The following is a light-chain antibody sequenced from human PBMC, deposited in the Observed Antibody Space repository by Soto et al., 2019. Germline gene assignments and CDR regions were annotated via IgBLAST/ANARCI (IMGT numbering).Light chain of an antibody. CDR1: QSITHY. J-gene: IGKJ2*01. Sequence: DIPMTQSPSSLSASVGDRVTITCRASQSITHYLNWYQQKPGKAPTLLIYITSSLQSGVPSRFSGSGSGTDFTLTISSLHPEDFATYYCQQSYNTPYTFGQGTKLEIK. CDR3: QQSYNTPYT. CDR2: ITS. V-gene: IGKV1-39*01.